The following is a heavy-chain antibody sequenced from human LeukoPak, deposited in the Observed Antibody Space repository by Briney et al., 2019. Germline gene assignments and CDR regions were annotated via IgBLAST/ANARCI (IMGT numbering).Heavy chain of an antibody. D-gene: IGHD6-19*01. V-gene: IGHV4-61*02. CDR3: ARVRGWYEGWFDP. CDR1: GDSISSGDYY. Sequence: SQTLSLTCTVSGDSISSGDYYWSWIRQPAGKGLEWIGRISSSGSTNYNPSLKSRVTISVDTSKNQFSLKLSSVTAADTAVYYCARVRGWYEGWFDPWGQGTLVTVSS. CDR2: ISSSGST. J-gene: IGHJ5*02.